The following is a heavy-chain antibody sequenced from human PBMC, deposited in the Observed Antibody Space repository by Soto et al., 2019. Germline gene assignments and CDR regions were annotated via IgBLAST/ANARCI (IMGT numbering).Heavy chain of an antibody. CDR3: ARGLQRRFGGYKGLGHYGMDV. D-gene: IGHD5-12*01. J-gene: IGHJ6*02. Sequence: SETLSLTCAVYGGSFNDYYWTWIRQSPGKGLEWIGEIHHSGSTDYNPSLKSRVTMSVGTSQSQFSLNLTSVTAADTALYYCARGLQRRFGGYKGLGHYGMDVWGQGTTVTVSS. CDR1: GGSFNDYY. V-gene: IGHV4-34*01. CDR2: IHHSGST.